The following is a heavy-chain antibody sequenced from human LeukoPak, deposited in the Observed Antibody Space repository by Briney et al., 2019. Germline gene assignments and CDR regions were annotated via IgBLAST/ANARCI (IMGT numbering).Heavy chain of an antibody. CDR3: AKGGLMGQWLGYYYYYYMDV. J-gene: IGHJ6*03. CDR1: GFTFSSYE. D-gene: IGHD6-19*01. CDR2: ISGSGGST. V-gene: IGHV3-23*01. Sequence: GGSLRLSCAASGFTFSSYEMNWVRQAPGKGLEWVSAISGSGGSTYYADSVKGRFTISRDNSKNTLYLQMNSLRAEDTAVYYCAKGGLMGQWLGYYYYYYMDVWGKGTTVTVSS.